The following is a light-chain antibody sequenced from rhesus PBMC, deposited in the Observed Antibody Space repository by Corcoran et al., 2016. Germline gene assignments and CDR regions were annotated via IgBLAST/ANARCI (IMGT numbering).Light chain of an antibody. V-gene: IGKV1-28*03. CDR2: DAS. Sequence: DIQMTQSPSSLSASVGDTVTITCRASQGISSDLNWFQQKPGKAPKLLIYDASSLESGVPSRFSGCGSGTDFTLTINSLQPEDFAASYCLQHNSYPHSFGQGTKVEIK. CDR1: QGISSD. J-gene: IGKJ2*01. CDR3: LQHNSYPHS.